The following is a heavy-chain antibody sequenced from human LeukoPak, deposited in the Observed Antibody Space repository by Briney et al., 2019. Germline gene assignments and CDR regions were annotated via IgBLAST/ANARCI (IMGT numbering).Heavy chain of an antibody. CDR2: INHSGST. V-gene: IGHV4-34*01. Sequence: SETLSLTCAVCGGSFSGYYWSWIRQPPGKGLEWIGEINHSGSTNYNPSLKSRVTISVDTSKNQFSLKLSSVTAADTAVYYCARGYCSGGSCYYYYGMDVWGKGTTVTVSS. J-gene: IGHJ6*04. D-gene: IGHD2-15*01. CDR3: ARGYCSGGSCYYYYGMDV. CDR1: GGSFSGYY.